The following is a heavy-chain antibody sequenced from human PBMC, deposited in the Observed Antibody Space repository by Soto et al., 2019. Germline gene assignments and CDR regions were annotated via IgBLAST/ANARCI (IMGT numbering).Heavy chain of an antibody. J-gene: IGHJ2*01. Sequence: QVQLVESGGGVVQPGRSLRLSCAASGFTFSSYGMHWVRQAPGKGLEWVAVISYDGSNKYYADSVKGRFTISRDNSKNTLYLQMNSLRAEDTAVYYCATSIAAAGTGYFDLWGRSTLVTVSS. CDR2: ISYDGSNK. CDR3: ATSIAAAGTGYFDL. CDR1: GFTFSSYG. V-gene: IGHV3-30*03. D-gene: IGHD6-13*01.